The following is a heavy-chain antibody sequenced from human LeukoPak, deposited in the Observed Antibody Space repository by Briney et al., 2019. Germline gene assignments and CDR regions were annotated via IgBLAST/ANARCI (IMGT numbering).Heavy chain of an antibody. CDR3: ARALMTLVRGVPRTTWFDP. J-gene: IGHJ5*02. CDR1: GGSFSGYY. V-gene: IGHV4-34*01. D-gene: IGHD3-10*01. CDR2: INVSGTT. Sequence: LSETLSLTCGVFGGSFSGYYWTWVRQAPGKGLEWIGEINVSGTTNYNASLNNRVTLSVDTSKNQFSLKLTSLTAADTGVFYCARALMTLVRGVPRTTWFDPWGQGTLVTVSS.